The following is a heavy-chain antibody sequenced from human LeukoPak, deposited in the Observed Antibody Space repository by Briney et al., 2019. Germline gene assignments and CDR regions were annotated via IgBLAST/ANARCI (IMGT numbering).Heavy chain of an antibody. CDR2: INHSGST. D-gene: IGHD3-22*01. CDR1: GGSFSGYY. J-gene: IGHJ6*03. V-gene: IGHV4-34*01. Sequence: SETLSLTCAVYGGSFSGYYWSWIRQPPGKGLEWIGEINHSGSTNYNPSLKSRVTISVDTSKNQFSLKLSSVTAADTAVYYCARVLRLLSNYYDSSGSPDGHYYYMDVWGKGTTVTVSS. CDR3: ARVLRLLSNYYDSSGSPDGHYYYMDV.